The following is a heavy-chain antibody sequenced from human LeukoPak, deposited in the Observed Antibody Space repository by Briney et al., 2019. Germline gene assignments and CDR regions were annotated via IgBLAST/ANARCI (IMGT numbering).Heavy chain of an antibody. D-gene: IGHD3-10*01. J-gene: IGHJ6*03. V-gene: IGHV1-69*13. CDR3: GYGSGSYPSYHYYYYMDV. CDR1: GGTFSSYA. Sequence: VKVSCKASGGTFSSYAISWVRQAPGQGLEWMGGIIPIFGTANYAQKFQGRVTITADESTSTAYMELSSLRSEDTAVYYCGYGSGSYPSYHYYYYMDVWGKGTTVTISS. CDR2: IIPIFGTA.